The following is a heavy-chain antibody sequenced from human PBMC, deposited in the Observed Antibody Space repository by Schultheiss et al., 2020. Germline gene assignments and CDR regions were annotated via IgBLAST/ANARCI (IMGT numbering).Heavy chain of an antibody. D-gene: IGHD6-19*01. CDR3: ARDRPFSIAVAGTDYFDY. Sequence: GGSLRLSCAASGFTFSDYYMSWIRQAPGKGLEWVSYISSSGSTIYYADSVKGRFTISRDNAKNSLYLQMNSLRAEDTAVYYCARDRPFSIAVAGTDYFDYWGQGTLVTVSS. V-gene: IGHV3-11*01. CDR1: GFTFSDYY. CDR2: ISSSGSTI. J-gene: IGHJ4*02.